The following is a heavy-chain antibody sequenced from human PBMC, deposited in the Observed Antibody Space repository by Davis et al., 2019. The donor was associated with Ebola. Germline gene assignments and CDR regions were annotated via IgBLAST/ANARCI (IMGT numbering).Heavy chain of an antibody. D-gene: IGHD6-19*01. CDR3: ARDRGAVPGTLTLDY. CDR1: GYTFTSYA. CDR2: INAGNGNT. J-gene: IGHJ4*02. V-gene: IGHV1-3*01. Sequence: ASVKVSCKASGYTFTSYAMHWVRQAPGQRLEWMGWINAGNGNTKYSQKFQGRVTITRDTSASTAYMELSSLRSEDTAVYYCARDRGAVPGTLTLDYWGQGTLVTVSS.